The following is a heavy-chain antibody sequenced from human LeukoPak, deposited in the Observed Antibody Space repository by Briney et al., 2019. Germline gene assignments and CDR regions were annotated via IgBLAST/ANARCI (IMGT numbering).Heavy chain of an antibody. Sequence: SETLSLTCTVSGGSISSYCWSWIRQPPGKGLEWIGYIYYSGSTNYNPSLKSRVTISVDTSKNQFSLKLSSVTAADTAVYYCARVISSGWYGGYFQHWGQGTLVTVSS. CDR3: ARVISSGWYGGYFQH. J-gene: IGHJ1*01. CDR1: GGSISSYC. V-gene: IGHV4-59*01. CDR2: IYYSGST. D-gene: IGHD6-19*01.